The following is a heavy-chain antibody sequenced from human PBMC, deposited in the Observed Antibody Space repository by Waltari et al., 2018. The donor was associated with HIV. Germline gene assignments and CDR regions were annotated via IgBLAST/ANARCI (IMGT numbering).Heavy chain of an antibody. Sequence: QVQLQESGPGLVKPSETLSLTCAVSGYSISSGYYWGWIRQPPGKGLEWIGSIYHRGSTYYNPSLKSRVTISVDTSKNQFSLKLSSVTAADTAVYYCARDGAAAAGTHHNWFDPWGQGTLVTVSS. D-gene: IGHD6-13*01. CDR2: IYHRGST. V-gene: IGHV4-38-2*02. CDR1: GYSISSGYY. CDR3: ARDGAAAAGTHHNWFDP. J-gene: IGHJ5*02.